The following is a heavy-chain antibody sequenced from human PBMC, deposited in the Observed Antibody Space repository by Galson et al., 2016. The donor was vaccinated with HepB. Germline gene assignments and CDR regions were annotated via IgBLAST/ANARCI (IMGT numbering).Heavy chain of an antibody. CDR2: ISRSGITR. Sequence: SLRLSCAASGFTLSNYGMNWVRQAPGKGLEWVSYISRSGITRYYADSVKGRFTISRDNSKKTVYLQMSSLRAEDTAVDYCARPFSGYSHYWGQGTLVTVSP. CDR1: GFTLSNYG. V-gene: IGHV3-23*01. J-gene: IGHJ4*02. CDR3: ARPFSGYSHY. D-gene: IGHD3-22*01.